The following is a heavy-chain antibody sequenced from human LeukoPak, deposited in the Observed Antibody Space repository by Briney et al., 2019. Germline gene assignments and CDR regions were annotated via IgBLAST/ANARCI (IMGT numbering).Heavy chain of an antibody. J-gene: IGHJ5*02. V-gene: IGHV3-48*03. CDR2: ISSSGTTI. Sequence: GGSLRLSCAASGFTFRSYDMNWVRQAPGKGLEWVSYISSSGTTIYYADSVKGRFTISRDNAKNSLYLQMNSLRAEDTAVYYCARHQQNCFDPWGQGTLVTVSS. CDR3: ARHQQNCFDP. D-gene: IGHD6-13*01. CDR1: GFTFRSYD.